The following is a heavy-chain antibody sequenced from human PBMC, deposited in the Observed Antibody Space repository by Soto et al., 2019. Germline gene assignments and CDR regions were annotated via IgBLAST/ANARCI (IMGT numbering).Heavy chain of an antibody. CDR3: ARVGYYYDSSGPNLMSFAFDI. D-gene: IGHD3-22*01. CDR2: INHSGST. CDR1: GGSFSGYY. Sequence: QVQLQQWGAGLLKPSETLSLTCAVYGGSFSGYYWSWIRQPPGKGLEWIGEINHSGSTNYNPSLKSQVTISVDTSKNQFSLKLSSVTAADTAVYYCARVGYYYDSSGPNLMSFAFDIWGQGTMVTVSS. J-gene: IGHJ3*02. V-gene: IGHV4-34*01.